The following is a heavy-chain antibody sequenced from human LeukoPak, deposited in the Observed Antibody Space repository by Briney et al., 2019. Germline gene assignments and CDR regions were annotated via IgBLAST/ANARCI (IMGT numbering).Heavy chain of an antibody. J-gene: IGHJ6*03. D-gene: IGHD5-24*01. CDR1: GGSISSSSYY. Sequence: PSETLSLTCTVSGGSISSSSYYWGWIRQPPGKGLEWIGSIYYSGSTYYNPSLKSRVTISVDTSKNQFSLKLSSVTAADTAVYYCAGSYKFAYYYYMDVWGKGTTVTVSS. CDR3: AGSYKFAYYYYMDV. CDR2: IYYSGST. V-gene: IGHV4-39*07.